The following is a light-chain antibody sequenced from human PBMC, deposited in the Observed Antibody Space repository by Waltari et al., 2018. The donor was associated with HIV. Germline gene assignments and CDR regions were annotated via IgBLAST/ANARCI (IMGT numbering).Light chain of an antibody. CDR2: PGS. V-gene: IGKV1-39*01. J-gene: IGKJ4*01. Sequence: IQMPQSPSSLSAPVGDSITIPCLASQSKSSYLNWYHQTTGTAPVLLIYPGSSLQSGVPLSFSGSGSGTDFTLTICSLQPEAFSTYYCQQSYSTPARTFDGGTKVEIQ. CDR1: QSKSSY. CDR3: QQSYSTPART.